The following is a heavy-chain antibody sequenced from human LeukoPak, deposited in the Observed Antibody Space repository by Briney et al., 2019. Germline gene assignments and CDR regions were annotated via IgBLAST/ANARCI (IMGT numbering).Heavy chain of an antibody. Sequence: GASVTVSFKASRYTFTSYDINWVRQATGQGLEWMGWMHPNSGNTGYAQKFQGRVTITTNTSISTAYMELSSLRSEDTAVYYCARLDILTGYSSDYWGQGTLVTVSS. V-gene: IGHV1-8*01. CDR2: MHPNSGNT. J-gene: IGHJ4*02. CDR1: RYTFTSYD. CDR3: ARLDILTGYSSDY. D-gene: IGHD3-9*01.